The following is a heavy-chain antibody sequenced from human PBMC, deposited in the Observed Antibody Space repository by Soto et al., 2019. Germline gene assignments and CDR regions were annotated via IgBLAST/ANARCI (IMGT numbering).Heavy chain of an antibody. Sequence: GASVKVSCKASGYTFTSYGISWVRQAPGQGLEWMGWISAYNGNTNYAQKLQGRVTMTTDTSTSTAYMELRSLRSDDTAVYYCARNYCSGGSCYSDGDWFDPWGQGTLVTVLL. D-gene: IGHD2-15*01. J-gene: IGHJ5*02. CDR3: ARNYCSGGSCYSDGDWFDP. CDR2: ISAYNGNT. CDR1: GYTFTSYG. V-gene: IGHV1-18*01.